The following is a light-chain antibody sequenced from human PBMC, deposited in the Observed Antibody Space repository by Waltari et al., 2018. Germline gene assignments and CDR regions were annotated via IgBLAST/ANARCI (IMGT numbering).Light chain of an antibody. Sequence: QSVLTQPPSVSGTPGQSVTISCSGSSSNIGNNNVNWYQQFPGAAPTLLISFTTHRPSGVPDRVSGSKSGTSASLAISRLQSEDEADYYCGAWDDSLNGRVFGGGTKLTVL. J-gene: IGLJ2*01. CDR2: FTT. V-gene: IGLV1-44*01. CDR3: GAWDDSLNGRV. CDR1: SSNIGNNN.